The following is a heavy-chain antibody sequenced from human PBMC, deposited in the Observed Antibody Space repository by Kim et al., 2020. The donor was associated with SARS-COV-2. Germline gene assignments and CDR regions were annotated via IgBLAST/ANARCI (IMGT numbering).Heavy chain of an antibody. CDR3: AVGYCSGGSCSHFAY. D-gene: IGHD2-15*01. Sequence: GRFNISRDKSKHTLYLQMNSLRSEDTAVYYCAVGYCSGGSCSHFAYWGQGTLVTVSS. J-gene: IGHJ4*02. V-gene: IGHV3-30*03.